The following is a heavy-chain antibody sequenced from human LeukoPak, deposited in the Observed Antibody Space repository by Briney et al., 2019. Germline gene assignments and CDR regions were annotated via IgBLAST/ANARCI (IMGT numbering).Heavy chain of an antibody. CDR1: GFTFSDYY. D-gene: IGHD2-2*01. CDR2: ISSSGSTI. Sequence: GGSLRLSCAASGFTFSDYYMSWIRQAPGKGLEWVSYISSSGSTIYYADSVKGRFTISGDNAKNSLYLQMNSLRAEDTAVYYCARVGLVPAAIDHQPFDYWGQGTLVTVSS. CDR3: ARVGLVPAAIDHQPFDY. J-gene: IGHJ4*02. V-gene: IGHV3-11*01.